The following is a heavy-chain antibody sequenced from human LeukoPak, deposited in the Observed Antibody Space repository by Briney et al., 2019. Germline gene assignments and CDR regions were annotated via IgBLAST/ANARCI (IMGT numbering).Heavy chain of an antibody. CDR1: GFTFSSYS. J-gene: IGHJ4*02. CDR2: ISSSSSYI. Sequence: GGSLRLSCAASGFTFSSYSMTWVRQAPGKGLEWVSSISSSSSYIYYADSVKGRFTISRDNAKNSLYLQMNSLRAEDTAVYYCARDPSTYYYDSSGYGFDYWGQGTLVTVSS. V-gene: IGHV3-21*01. CDR3: ARDPSTYYYDSSGYGFDY. D-gene: IGHD3-22*01.